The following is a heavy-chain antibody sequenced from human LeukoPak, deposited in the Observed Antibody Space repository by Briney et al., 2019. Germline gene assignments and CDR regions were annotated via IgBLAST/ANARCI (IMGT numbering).Heavy chain of an antibody. D-gene: IGHD1-26*01. Sequence: SETLSLTCTVSGGSIGTYYWSWIRQPPGKGLEWIGYISYSGNTDYNPSLKSRVTISVDTSKNQFSLRLSSVTAADTAVYYCAGYSYYTGSFDWYFDLWGRGTLVTVSS. CDR1: GGSIGTYY. CDR2: ISYSGNT. CDR3: AGYSYYTGSFDWYFDL. J-gene: IGHJ2*01. V-gene: IGHV4-59*01.